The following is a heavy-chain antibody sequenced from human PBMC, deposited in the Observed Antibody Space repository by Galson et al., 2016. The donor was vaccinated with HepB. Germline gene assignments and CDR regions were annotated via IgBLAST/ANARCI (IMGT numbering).Heavy chain of an antibody. D-gene: IGHD3-16*02. V-gene: IGHV3-30*03. Sequence: SLRLSCADSGFTFSSYGMHWVRQAPGKGLEWVAVISYDGSNKYYADSVKGRFTISRDNSKNTLYLQMNSLRAEDTAVYFSTCGRSPGAYWGQGTLVTVSS. J-gene: IGHJ4*02. CDR3: TCGRSPGAY. CDR1: GFTFSSYG. CDR2: ISYDGSNK.